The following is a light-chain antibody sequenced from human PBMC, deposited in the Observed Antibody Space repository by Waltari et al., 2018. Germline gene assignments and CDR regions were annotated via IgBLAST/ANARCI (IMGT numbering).Light chain of an antibody. V-gene: IGLV1-44*01. CDR3: TTWDSSLNGVL. Sequence: QSVLTQPPSASGAPGQRVTISCSGSGSNIGANTANWYQQLPGTTPKLRRYRNDERPSGVPDRFNGSRSGTSDSLAIRGLQAEDEADHYCTTWDSSLNGVLFGAGTKLTVL. J-gene: IGLJ2*01. CDR2: RND. CDR1: GSNIGANT.